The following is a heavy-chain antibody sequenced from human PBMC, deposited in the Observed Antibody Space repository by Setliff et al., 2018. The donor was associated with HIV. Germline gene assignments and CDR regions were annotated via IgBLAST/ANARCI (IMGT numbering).Heavy chain of an antibody. Sequence: GGSLRLSCAASGFIFSTYGMHWVRQAPGKGLEWVAFIRYDGSSKYYADSVKGRFTISRDQSKNTLYLQMTRLRTEDTSMYYCAKDPQQWLATGEYYFDYWGQGTLVT. J-gene: IGHJ4*02. CDR2: IRYDGSSK. V-gene: IGHV3-30*02. CDR3: AKDPQQWLATGEYYFDY. D-gene: IGHD6-19*01. CDR1: GFIFSTYG.